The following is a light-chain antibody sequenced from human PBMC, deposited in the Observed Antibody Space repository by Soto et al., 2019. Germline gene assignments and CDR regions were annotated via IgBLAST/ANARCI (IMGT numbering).Light chain of an antibody. CDR2: EDS. J-gene: IGLJ3*02. Sequence: QSVLTQPASVSGSPGQSITISCTGTSSDVGAYNLVSWYQQHPGKAPKLIIYEDSKRPSGVSNRFSGSKSGNTASLTISGLQAEDEADYYCCSYEGSSTFGFGGGTKVTVL. CDR1: SSDVGAYNL. V-gene: IGLV2-23*02. CDR3: CSYEGSSTFG.